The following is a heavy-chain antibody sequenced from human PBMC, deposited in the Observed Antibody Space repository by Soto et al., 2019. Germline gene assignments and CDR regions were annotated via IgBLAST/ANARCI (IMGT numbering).Heavy chain of an antibody. CDR2: IYYSGTT. CDR3: AREPYLPMARNDF. J-gene: IGHJ4*02. D-gene: IGHD3-10*01. V-gene: IGHV4-30-4*01. CDR1: GCSISSAYFC. Sequence: LSPICPVPGCSISSAYFCWTSLRQPPGKGLEWLGYIYYSGTTYYNPSLKGRLIISIDTSRNQFSLSLNSVTAADTAVYFCAREPYLPMARNDFWGQGAKVTVSS.